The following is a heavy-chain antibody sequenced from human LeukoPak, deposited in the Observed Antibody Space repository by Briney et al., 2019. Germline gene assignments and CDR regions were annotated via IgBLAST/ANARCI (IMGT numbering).Heavy chain of an antibody. Sequence: PSETLSLTCSVSGDSVTNHGWSWVWQPPGKGLEWIGYVYASGFGSDNKNPSLKSRVTISVDTSRNQFFLRLNSVTAADTAIYYCARDNFGSLDFWGQGALVTVSS. CDR3: ARDNFGSLDF. V-gene: IGHV4-59*02. CDR2: VYASGFGSD. D-gene: IGHD3-10*01. CDR1: GDSVTNHG. J-gene: IGHJ4*02.